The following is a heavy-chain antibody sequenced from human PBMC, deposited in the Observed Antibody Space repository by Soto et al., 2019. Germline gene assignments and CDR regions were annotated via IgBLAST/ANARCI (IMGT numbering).Heavy chain of an antibody. Sequence: GGSLRLSCVASGLRLSDFWMSWVRQAPGKGLEWVAHIKQDGSEIFYVDSVKGRFTISRDNAKNSLYLQMDSLRVEDTAVYYCAKVKYHYVSGGNPPVGYWGQGTVVTVSS. CDR3: AKVKYHYVSGGNPPVGY. J-gene: IGHJ4*02. D-gene: IGHD2-15*01. V-gene: IGHV3-7*03. CDR1: GLRLSDFW. CDR2: IKQDGSEI.